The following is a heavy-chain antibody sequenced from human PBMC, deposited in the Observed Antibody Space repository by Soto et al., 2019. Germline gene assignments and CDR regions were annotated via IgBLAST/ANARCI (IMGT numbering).Heavy chain of an antibody. CDR2: IDWDDVK. J-gene: IGHJ4*02. Sequence: SGPTLVNPTQTLTLTCTFSGFSLSTSGMCVSWIRQPPGKALEWLALIDWDDVKYYSTSLKTRLTISKDTSKNQVVLTMTNMDPVDTATYYCALIHNGYRGSYLFDVWGQGTLVPVAS. CDR1: GFSLSTSGMC. CDR3: ALIHNGYRGSYLFDV. D-gene: IGHD1-26*01. V-gene: IGHV2-70*01.